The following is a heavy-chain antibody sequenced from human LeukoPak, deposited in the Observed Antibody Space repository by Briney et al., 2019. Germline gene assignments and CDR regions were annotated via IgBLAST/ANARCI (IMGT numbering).Heavy chain of an antibody. D-gene: IGHD2-21*02. CDR1: GFTFSSYW. CDR2: ISGSGGST. V-gene: IGHV3-23*01. Sequence: GSLRLSCAASGFTFSSYWMSWVRQAPGKGLEWVSAISGSGGSTYYADSVKGRFTISRDNSKNTLYLQMNSLRAEDTAVYYCAKPEYCGGDCYSYYYYGMDVWGQGTTVTVSS. J-gene: IGHJ6*02. CDR3: AKPEYCGGDCYSYYYYGMDV.